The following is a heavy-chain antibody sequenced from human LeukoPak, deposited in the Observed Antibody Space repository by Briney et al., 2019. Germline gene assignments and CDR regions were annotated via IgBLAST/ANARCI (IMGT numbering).Heavy chain of an antibody. CDR2: VDPEDGET. V-gene: IGHV1-69-2*01. D-gene: IGHD2-21*01. J-gene: IGHJ4*02. CDR1: GYTFTDYY. CDR3: AILGYCGGDCYRSTASD. Sequence: ATVKISCKVSGYTFTDYYMHWVQQAPGKGLEWMGLVDPEDGETIYAEKFQGRVTITANTSTDTAYMELSSLRSEDTAVYYCAILGYCGGDCYRSTASDWGQGTLVTVSS.